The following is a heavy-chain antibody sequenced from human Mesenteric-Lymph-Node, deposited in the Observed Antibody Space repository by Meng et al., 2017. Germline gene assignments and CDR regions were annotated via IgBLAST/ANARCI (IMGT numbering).Heavy chain of an antibody. CDR3: ARDLNWNDASGY. CDR1: GYTFTSYY. J-gene: IGHJ4*02. V-gene: IGHV1-18*04. CDR2: ISAYNGNT. Sequence: ASVKVSCKASGYTFTSYYMHWVRQAPGQGLEWMGWISAYNGNTNYAQKLQGRVTMTTDTSTSTAYMELRSLRSDDTAVYYCARDLNWNDASGYWGQGTLVTVSS. D-gene: IGHD1-1*01.